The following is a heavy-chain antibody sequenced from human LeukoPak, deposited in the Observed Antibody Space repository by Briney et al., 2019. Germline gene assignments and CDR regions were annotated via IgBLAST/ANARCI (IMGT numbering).Heavy chain of an antibody. D-gene: IGHD5-18*01. J-gene: IGHJ6*03. CDR1: GFTFSSYS. CDR2: ISSSSSYI. Sequence: GGSLRLSCAASGFTFSSYSMNWVRQAPGKGLEWVSSISSSSSYIYYADSVKGRFTISRDNAKNSLYLQMNSLRAEDTAVYYCAREGYSYGWNYYYYMDVWGKGTTVTVSS. V-gene: IGHV3-21*01. CDR3: AREGYSYGWNYYYYMDV.